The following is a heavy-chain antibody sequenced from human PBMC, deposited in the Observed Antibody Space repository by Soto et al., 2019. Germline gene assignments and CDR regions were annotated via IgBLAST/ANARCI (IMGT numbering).Heavy chain of an antibody. CDR1: GYSFTSYW. CDR2: IDPSDSYT. CDR3: ARHVDPKEDYYYGMDV. J-gene: IGHJ6*02. V-gene: IGHV5-10-1*01. Sequence: PGESLKISCKGSGYSFTSYWISWVRQMPGKGLEWMGRIDPSDSYTNYSPSFQGHVTISADKSISTAYLQWSSLKASDTAMYYCARHVDPKEDYYYGMDVWGQGTPVTVSS.